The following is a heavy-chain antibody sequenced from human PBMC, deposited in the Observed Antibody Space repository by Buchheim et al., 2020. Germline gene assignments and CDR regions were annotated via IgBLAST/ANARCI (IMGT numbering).Heavy chain of an antibody. CDR1: GFTFSSYW. V-gene: IGHV3-74*01. CDR3: ARASHSYYDSSGHSLYYFDY. D-gene: IGHD3-22*01. Sequence: EVPLVESGGGLVQPGGSLRLSCAASGFTFSSYWMHWVRQAPGKGLVWVSRINSDGSSTSYADSVKGRFTISRDNAKNTLYLQMNSLRAEDTAVYYCARASHSYYDSSGHSLYYFDYWGQGTL. CDR2: INSDGSST. J-gene: IGHJ4*02.